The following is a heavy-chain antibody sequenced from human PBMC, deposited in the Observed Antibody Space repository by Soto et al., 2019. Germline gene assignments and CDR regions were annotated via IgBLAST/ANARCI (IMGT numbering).Heavy chain of an antibody. CDR3: ARPLERGCTYGFIY. V-gene: IGHV1-69*01. D-gene: IGHD5-18*01. CDR1: GGTFSSYG. CDR2: IIPIFGTP. Sequence: QVQLVQSGAEVKKPGSSVKVSCKASGGTFSSYGISWVRQAPGQGLEWMGGIIPIFGTPNYAQQFQGRVTITADESTRTAYMELSSLRSDDTAVYYCARPLERGCTYGFIYWGQGTLVTVSS. J-gene: IGHJ4*02.